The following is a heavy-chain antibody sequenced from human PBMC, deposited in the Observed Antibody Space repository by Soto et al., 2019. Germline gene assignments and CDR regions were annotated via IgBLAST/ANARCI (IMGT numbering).Heavy chain of an antibody. CDR3: ARVSFETSGYADY. V-gene: IGHV1-3*01. Sequence: ASVKVSCKASGYIFSTYTMPWVRQAPGQRLEWMGWINAANGNTKYSQNFQGRVTISRDTSASTAYLELSSLRSEDTAVYYCARVSFETSGYADYWGQGTRVTVSS. CDR2: INAANGNT. CDR1: GYIFSTYT. J-gene: IGHJ4*02. D-gene: IGHD3-22*01.